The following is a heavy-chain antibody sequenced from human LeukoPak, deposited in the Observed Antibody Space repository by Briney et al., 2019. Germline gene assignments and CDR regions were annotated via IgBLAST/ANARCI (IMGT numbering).Heavy chain of an antibody. CDR2: ISSSRSDT. Sequence: GGSLRLSCAASGFTFSDYYMSWIRQAPGKGLEWVSYISSSRSDTKYADSVKGRFIISRDNAKNSLYLQMNSLRAEDTAVYYCARDRLWEVGATPYFAYWGQGTLVTVSS. CDR3: ARDRLWEVGATPYFAY. V-gene: IGHV3-11*05. J-gene: IGHJ4*02. D-gene: IGHD1-26*01. CDR1: GFTFSDYY.